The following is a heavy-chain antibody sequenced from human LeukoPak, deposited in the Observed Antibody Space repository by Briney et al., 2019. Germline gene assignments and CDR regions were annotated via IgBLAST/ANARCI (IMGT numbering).Heavy chain of an antibody. D-gene: IGHD3-16*01. V-gene: IGHV3-30*04. CDR1: GFTFCSYA. J-gene: IGHJ4*02. Sequence: GGSLRLSCGASGFTFCSYAMHWVRQEPGKGLEGVAVISYDGSNKYYADSVKGRFTISRDNSKNTLYLQMNSLRAEDTAIYCCAKGYVTTGYFDYWGQGTLVTVSS. CDR3: AKGYVTTGYFDY. CDR2: ISYDGSNK.